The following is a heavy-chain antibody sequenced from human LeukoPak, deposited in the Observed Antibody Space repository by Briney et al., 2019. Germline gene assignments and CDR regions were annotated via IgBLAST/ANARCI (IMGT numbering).Heavy chain of an antibody. D-gene: IGHD1-1*01. J-gene: IGHJ4*02. CDR3: ARDRPWAQPVLAFDY. V-gene: IGHV3-30*04. CDR2: ISYDGSDK. Sequence: GGSLRLSCAASGFTFSSYAMHWVRQAPGKGLEWVAVISYDGSDKYYADSVKGRFTISRDNSKNTLYLQMNSLRAEDTAEYFCARDRPWAQPVLAFDYWGQGTLVTVSS. CDR1: GFTFSSYA.